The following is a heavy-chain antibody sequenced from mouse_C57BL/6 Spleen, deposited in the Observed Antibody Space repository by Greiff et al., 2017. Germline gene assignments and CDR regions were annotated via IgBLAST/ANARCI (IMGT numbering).Heavy chain of an antibody. D-gene: IGHD2-5*01. CDR1: GYTFTSYW. CDR2: INPSNGGT. V-gene: IGHV1-53*01. CDR3: ERGGTGYSNLAWFAY. J-gene: IGHJ3*01. Sequence: QVQLQQPGTELVKPGASVKLSCKASGYTFTSYWMHWVKQRPGQGLEWIGNINPSNGGTNYNEKFKSKATLTVDKSSSTAYMQHSSLTAEDSAVYYFERGGTGYSNLAWFAYWGQGTLVTVSA.